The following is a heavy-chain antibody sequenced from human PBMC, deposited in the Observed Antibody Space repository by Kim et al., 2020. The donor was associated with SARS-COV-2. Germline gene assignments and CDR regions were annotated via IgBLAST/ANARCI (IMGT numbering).Heavy chain of an antibody. J-gene: IGHJ4*02. CDR3: ASGRGVLRYFDWYQPLGD. D-gene: IGHD3-9*01. V-gene: IGHV3-74*01. Sequence: KGRLTISRDNAKNTLYLQMNSLRAEDTAVYYCASGRGVLRYFDWYQPLGDWGQGTLVTVSS.